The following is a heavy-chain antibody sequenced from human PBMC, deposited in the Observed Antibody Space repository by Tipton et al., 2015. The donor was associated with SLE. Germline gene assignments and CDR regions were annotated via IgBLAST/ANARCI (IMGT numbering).Heavy chain of an antibody. Sequence: RSLRLSCTGSGFIFGDYAMSWFRQAPGKGLEWVGLIRSKSNGGSTGYAASVRGRFTISRDDFKGIAFLQMNSLKTEDTGVYYCTAQGTDEQDPFDYWGQGTLVFVSS. CDR3: TAQGTDEQDPFDY. V-gene: IGHV3-49*03. D-gene: IGHD1/OR15-1a*01. CDR1: GFIFGDYA. J-gene: IGHJ4*02. CDR2: IRSKSNGGST.